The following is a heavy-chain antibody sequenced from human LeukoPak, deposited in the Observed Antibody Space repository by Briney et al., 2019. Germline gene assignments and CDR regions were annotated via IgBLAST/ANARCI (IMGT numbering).Heavy chain of an antibody. Sequence: GASVKVSCKASGLSLTHDGISWVRQAPGQGLVWMGWISFYNGDTLYAQNFQGRLTVTTDTSTSTAYMELTSLTSDDTAIYFCARDEVYKTTYYGGFQWGQGTLVTVSS. CDR1: GLSLTHDG. D-gene: IGHD2/OR15-2a*01. V-gene: IGHV1-18*01. CDR3: ARDEVYKTTYYGGFQ. CDR2: ISFYNGDT. J-gene: IGHJ4*02.